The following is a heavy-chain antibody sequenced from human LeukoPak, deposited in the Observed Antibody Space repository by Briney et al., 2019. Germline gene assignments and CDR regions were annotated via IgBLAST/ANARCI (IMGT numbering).Heavy chain of an antibody. J-gene: IGHJ3*01. V-gene: IGHV5-51*01. Sequence: GESLKISCKGSGYSFISYWIGWVRQMPGKGLEWMGIIYPGDSDTRYSPSFQGQVTISADKSISTAYLQWSSLKASDTAIYYCARRRDYDSGGSYRGDAFDLWGQGTTVIVSS. D-gene: IGHD3-22*01. CDR3: ARRRDYDSGGSYRGDAFDL. CDR2: IYPGDSDT. CDR1: GYSFISYW.